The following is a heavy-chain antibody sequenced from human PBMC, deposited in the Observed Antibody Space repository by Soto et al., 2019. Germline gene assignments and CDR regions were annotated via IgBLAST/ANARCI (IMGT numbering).Heavy chain of an antibody. CDR3: RRDSDSSGYYYFDY. V-gene: IGHV3-21*01. CDR1: GFTFSSYS. D-gene: IGHD3-22*01. CDR2: ISSSSSYI. Sequence: PGWSLRLSCAASGFTFSSYSMNWVRQAPGKGLEWVSSISSSSSYIYYADSVKGRFTISRDNAKNSLYLQMNSLRAEDTAVYYCRRDSDSSGYYYFDYWGQGTLVTVSS. J-gene: IGHJ4*02.